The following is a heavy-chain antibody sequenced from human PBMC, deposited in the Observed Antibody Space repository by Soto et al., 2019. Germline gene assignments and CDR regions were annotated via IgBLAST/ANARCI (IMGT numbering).Heavy chain of an antibody. CDR3: ARVKMGGESGYFQH. J-gene: IGHJ1*01. CDR2: IIPFLGIT. CDR1: GGTLSTYT. Sequence: QVQLVQSGAEVKKPGSSVKVSCKASGGTLSTYTISWVRQAPGQGLEWMGRIIPFLGITNYAQKFQGRVTITGDQSTSTAYMELSSLRSEDTAVYYCARVKMGGESGYFQHWGQGTLVTVSS. D-gene: IGHD4-17*01. V-gene: IGHV1-69*02.